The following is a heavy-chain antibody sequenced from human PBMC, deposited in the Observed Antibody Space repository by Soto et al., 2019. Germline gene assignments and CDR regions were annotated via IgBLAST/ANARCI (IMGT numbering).Heavy chain of an antibody. J-gene: IGHJ4*02. Sequence: QVQLVQSGAELKKPGSSVKVSCKASGGTFSSYTISWVRRAPGQGLEWMGRIIPILGIANYAQKFQGRVTITADKSTSTAYMELSSLRSEDTAVYYCASDNPDYVPFDYWGQGTLVTVSS. CDR1: GGTFSSYT. V-gene: IGHV1-69*02. D-gene: IGHD4-17*01. CDR2: IIPILGIA. CDR3: ASDNPDYVPFDY.